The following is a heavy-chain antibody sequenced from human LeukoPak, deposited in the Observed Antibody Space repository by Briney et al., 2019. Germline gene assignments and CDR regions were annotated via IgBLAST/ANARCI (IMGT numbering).Heavy chain of an antibody. Sequence: SRTLSLTCAISGDSVSSNSAAWNWVRQSPSRGLEWLGRTFYRSKWYNDYAVSAKSRITINPDTSKNQFSLQLNSVTPEDTAVYYCARVDSNGWHYFDYWGQGTLVTVSS. CDR1: GDSVSSNSAA. D-gene: IGHD6-19*01. V-gene: IGHV6-1*01. CDR2: TFYRSKWYN. CDR3: ARVDSNGWHYFDY. J-gene: IGHJ4*02.